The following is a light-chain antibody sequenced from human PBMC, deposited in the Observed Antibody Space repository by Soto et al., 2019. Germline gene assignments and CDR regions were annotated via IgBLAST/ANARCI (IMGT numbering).Light chain of an antibody. Sequence: EIVLTQSPGTLSLSPGERATLSCMASQSVSSSYLAWYQQKPGQAPRLLIYGASSRATGIPDRFSGSGSGTDFTLTISRLEPEDFAVYYCQQYGSSITFGQGTRL. CDR2: GAS. V-gene: IGKV3-20*01. CDR3: QQYGSSIT. CDR1: QSVSSSY. J-gene: IGKJ5*01.